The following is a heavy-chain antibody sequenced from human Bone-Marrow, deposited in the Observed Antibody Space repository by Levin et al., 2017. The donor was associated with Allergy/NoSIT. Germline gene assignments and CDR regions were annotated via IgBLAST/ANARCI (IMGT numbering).Heavy chain of an antibody. CDR3: ARYIVGAGGFDY. J-gene: IGHJ4*02. D-gene: IGHD1-26*01. V-gene: IGHV3-30*04. CDR1: GFTFSIYA. CDR2: ISYDGINK. Sequence: TGGSLRLSCAASGFTFSIYAMHWVRQAPGKGLEWVAAISYDGINKYYADSVKGRFSISRDNSKSTLYLQMNSLRPEDTAVYYCARYIVGAGGFDYWGQGALVTVSS.